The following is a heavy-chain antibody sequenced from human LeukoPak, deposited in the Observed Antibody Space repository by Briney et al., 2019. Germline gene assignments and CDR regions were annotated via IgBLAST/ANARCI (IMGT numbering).Heavy chain of an antibody. J-gene: IGHJ4*02. Sequence: GGSLRLSCAASGFTFSSYAMHWVRQAPGKGLEYVSAISSNGDNTYYANSVKGRFTISRDNSKNTLYLQMGSLRAGDMAVYYCARKSIEGVFDYWGQGTLVTVSS. CDR1: GFTFSSYA. CDR3: ARKSIEGVFDY. D-gene: IGHD2-21*01. CDR2: ISSNGDNT. V-gene: IGHV3-64*01.